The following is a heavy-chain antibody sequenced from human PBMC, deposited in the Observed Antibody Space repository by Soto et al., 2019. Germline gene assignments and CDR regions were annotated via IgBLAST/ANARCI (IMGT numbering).Heavy chain of an antibody. CDR1: GFTFSSYA. CDR2: ISGSGSTI. D-gene: IGHD3-22*01. CDR3: AKVFYYYDSSGYYYFDY. Sequence: GGSLRLSCAASGFTFSSYAVSWVRQAPGKGPEWISPISGSGSTIYYADSVKGRFTISRDNSKNTLYLQMSSLRAEDTAAYYCAKVFYYYDSSGYYYFDYWGQGTLVTVSS. V-gene: IGHV3-23*01. J-gene: IGHJ4*02.